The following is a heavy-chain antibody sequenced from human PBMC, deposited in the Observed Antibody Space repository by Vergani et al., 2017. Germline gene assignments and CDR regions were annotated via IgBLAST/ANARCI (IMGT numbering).Heavy chain of an antibody. V-gene: IGHV4-34*01. J-gene: IGHJ3*02. D-gene: IGHD2-15*01. Sequence: QVQLQQWGAGLLKPSETLSLTCAVYGGSFSGYYWSWIRQPPGKGLEWIGEINHSGSTNYNPSLKSRVTISVDTSKNQFSLKLSSVTAADTAVYYCASYCSGGSCYGHDAFDIWGQGTMVTVSS. CDR1: GGSFSGYY. CDR2: INHSGST. CDR3: ASYCSGGSCYGHDAFDI.